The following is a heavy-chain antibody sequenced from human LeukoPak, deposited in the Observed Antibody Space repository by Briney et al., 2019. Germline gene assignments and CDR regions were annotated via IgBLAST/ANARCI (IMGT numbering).Heavy chain of an antibody. CDR2: ISGSGGST. J-gene: IGHJ4*02. Sequence: GGSLRLSCAASGFTVDSNYLSWVRQAPGKGLEWVSAISGSGGSTYYADSVKGRFTISRDNSKNTLYLQMNSLRAEDTAVYYCATHLIAVAGGLDYWGQGTLVTVSS. D-gene: IGHD6-19*01. CDR1: GFTVDSNY. V-gene: IGHV3-23*01. CDR3: ATHLIAVAGGLDY.